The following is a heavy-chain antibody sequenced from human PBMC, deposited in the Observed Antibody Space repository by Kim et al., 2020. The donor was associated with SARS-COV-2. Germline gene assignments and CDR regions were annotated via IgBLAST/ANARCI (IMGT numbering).Heavy chain of an antibody. CDR3: ARSEISSWRYFQH. Sequence: GGSLRLSCAASGFTFSDYAMHWVRQAPGKGLEWVAVIWYDGKNKYYADAVKGRFTISRDNSRNTLYLQMNSLRAEDTAVYYCARSEISSWRYFQHWGQGTLVSVSA. J-gene: IGHJ1*01. CDR2: IWYDGKNK. CDR1: GFTFSDYA. D-gene: IGHD6-13*01. V-gene: IGHV3-33*01.